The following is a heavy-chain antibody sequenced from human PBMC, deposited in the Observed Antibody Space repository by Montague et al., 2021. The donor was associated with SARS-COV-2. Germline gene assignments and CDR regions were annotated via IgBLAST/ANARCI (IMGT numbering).Heavy chain of an antibody. CDR1: GGSISSSSYY. J-gene: IGHJ6*02. D-gene: IGHD2-2*02. CDR3: ARDPSRQLLLYPVGDYYYGMDV. Sequence: SETLSLTCTVSGGSISSSSYYWGWIRQPPGKGLEWIGSIYYSGSTYYNPSHKSRVTISVDTSMNQLSLKLNSVTAADTAVYYCARDPSRQLLLYPVGDYYYGMDVWGRGTTVTVSS. CDR2: IYYSGST. V-gene: IGHV4-39*07.